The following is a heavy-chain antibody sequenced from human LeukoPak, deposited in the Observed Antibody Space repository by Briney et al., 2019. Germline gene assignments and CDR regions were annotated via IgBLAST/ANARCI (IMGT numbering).Heavy chain of an antibody. D-gene: IGHD2/OR15-2a*01. CDR1: GASLSGYY. V-gene: IGHV4-59*01. J-gene: IGHJ5*02. Sequence: SETLSLTCTVSGASLSGYYWSWIRQPPGKGLEWIGYIHYSGSTKYNPSLESQVTISVDTARNQFSLKLNSVTATDTAVYFCARLTYTASWYYFDPWGQGTLVIVSS. CDR3: ARLTYTASWYYFDP. CDR2: IHYSGST.